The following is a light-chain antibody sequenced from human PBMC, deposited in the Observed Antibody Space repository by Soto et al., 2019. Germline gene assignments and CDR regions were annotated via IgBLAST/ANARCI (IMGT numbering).Light chain of an antibody. CDR1: RSDVGGYNY. J-gene: IGLJ1*01. V-gene: IGLV2-8*01. Sequence: QSVLTQPPSASGSPGQSVTISCTGTRSDVGGYNYVSWYQQHPGKAPKLMIYEVSERPSGVPDRFSGSKSSNTASLTVSGLQAEDEADYYCSSYAGSNDFVFGTGTKLTGL. CDR3: SSYAGSNDFV. CDR2: EVS.